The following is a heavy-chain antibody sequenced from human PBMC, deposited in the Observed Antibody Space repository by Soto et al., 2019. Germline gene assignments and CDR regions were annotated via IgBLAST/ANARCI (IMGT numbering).Heavy chain of an antibody. CDR3: ARALRPLWSGHMGFDY. CDR1: GYIFTDYY. Sequence: ASVKVSCKASGYIFTDYYMHWVRQAPGQELGWMGRINPNSGGTNYAQKFQGRVTMTRDTSISTAYTELSSLRSEDTATYYCARALRPLWSGHMGFDYWGQGTLVTVSS. D-gene: IGHD3-3*01. V-gene: IGHV1-2*06. J-gene: IGHJ4*02. CDR2: INPNSGGT.